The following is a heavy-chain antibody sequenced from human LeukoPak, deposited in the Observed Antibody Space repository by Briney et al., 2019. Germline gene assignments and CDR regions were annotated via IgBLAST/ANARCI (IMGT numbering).Heavy chain of an antibody. D-gene: IGHD6-19*01. CDR3: AQGKDSGWFPY. Sequence: GGSLRLSCAVSGFGVSSFGMSWVRQAPGKGLEWISAITVDGETAYYADSVRGRFIISRDNSKNTLYLQLSSLRAEDTAVYYCAQGKDSGWFPYWGQGSLVSVSS. CDR2: ITVDGETA. J-gene: IGHJ4*02. CDR1: GFGVSSFG. V-gene: IGHV3-23*01.